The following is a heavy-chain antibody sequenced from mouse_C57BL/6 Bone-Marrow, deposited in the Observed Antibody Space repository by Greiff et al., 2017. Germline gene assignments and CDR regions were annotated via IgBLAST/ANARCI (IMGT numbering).Heavy chain of an antibody. CDR2: ISDGGSYT. CDR3: ARDRGDWFAY. J-gene: IGHJ3*01. V-gene: IGHV5-4*01. CDR1: GFTFSSYA. Sequence: EVQRVESGGGLVKPGGSLKLSCAASGFTFSSYAMSWVRQTPEKRLEWVATISDGGSYTYYPDNVKGRFTISRDNAKNNLYLQMSHLKSEDTAMYYCARDRGDWFAYWGQGTLVTDSA.